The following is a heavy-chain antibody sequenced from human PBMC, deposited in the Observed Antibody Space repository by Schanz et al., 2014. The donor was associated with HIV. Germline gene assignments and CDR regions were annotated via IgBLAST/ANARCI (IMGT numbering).Heavy chain of an antibody. CDR1: GFTFSTYG. CDR3: ARVANWDYYGMDV. Sequence: QVQLVESGGGVVQPGRSLRLSCAASGFTFSTYGMHWVRQGPGKGLEWAAFISYDGSNKYYADSVKGRFTISRDNSKNTLFLQMNSLRGEDTAVYYCARVANWDYYGMDVWGRGTTVTVSS. J-gene: IGHJ6*02. D-gene: IGHD3-16*01. CDR2: ISYDGSNK. V-gene: IGHV3-30*03.